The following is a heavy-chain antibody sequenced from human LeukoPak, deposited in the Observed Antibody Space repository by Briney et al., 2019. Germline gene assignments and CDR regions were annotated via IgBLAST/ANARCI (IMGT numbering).Heavy chain of an antibody. CDR1: GGSFSGYY. V-gene: IGHV4-59*08. Sequence: SETLSLTCAVYGGSFSGYYWSWIRQPPGKGLEWIGYIYYSGSTNYNPSLKSRVTISVDTSKNQFSLKLSSVTAADTAVYYCARHKITFGGAHDAFDIWGQGTMVTVSS. D-gene: IGHD3-16*01. CDR2: IYYSGST. CDR3: ARHKITFGGAHDAFDI. J-gene: IGHJ3*02.